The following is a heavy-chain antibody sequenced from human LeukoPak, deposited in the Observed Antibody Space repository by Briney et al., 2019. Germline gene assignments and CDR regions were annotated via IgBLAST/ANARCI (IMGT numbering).Heavy chain of an antibody. CDR2: ISYDGSNK. J-gene: IGHJ4*02. CDR3: ARKDGYS. CDR1: GFTVSSNY. V-gene: IGHV3-30-3*01. D-gene: IGHD5-24*01. Sequence: GGSLRLSCAASGFTVSSNYMSWVRQAPGKGLEWVAVISYDGSNKYYADSVKGRFTISRDNSKNTLYLQMNSLRAEDTAVYYCARKDGYSWGQGTLVTVSS.